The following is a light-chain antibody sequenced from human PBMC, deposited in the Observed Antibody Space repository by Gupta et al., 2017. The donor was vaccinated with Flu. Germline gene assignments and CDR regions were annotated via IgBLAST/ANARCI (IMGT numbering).Light chain of an antibody. CDR2: EDN. CDR1: SGSIASNY. Sequence: ESPWKTVTISCTRSSGSIASNYVQWYQQRPGSSPTTVIYEDNQRPSGVPDRFSGSIDSSSNSASLTISGLKTEDEADYYCQSFDTSSQVFGGGTKLTVL. V-gene: IGLV6-57*01. CDR3: QSFDTSSQV. J-gene: IGLJ2*01.